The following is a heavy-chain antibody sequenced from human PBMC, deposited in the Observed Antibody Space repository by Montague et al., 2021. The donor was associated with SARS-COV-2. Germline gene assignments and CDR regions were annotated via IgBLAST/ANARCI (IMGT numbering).Heavy chain of an antibody. Sequence: TLSLTCTVSGGSISSGSYYWGWIRRPAGKGLEWIGRIYTSGSTNYNPSLKSRVTISVDTSKNQFSLKLNSVTAADTAVYYCERERRYYDYVWGSYGFDPWGQGTLVTVSS. V-gene: IGHV4-61*02. CDR1: GGSISSGSYY. CDR3: ERERRYYDYVWGSYGFDP. J-gene: IGHJ5*02. D-gene: IGHD3-16*01. CDR2: IYTSGST.